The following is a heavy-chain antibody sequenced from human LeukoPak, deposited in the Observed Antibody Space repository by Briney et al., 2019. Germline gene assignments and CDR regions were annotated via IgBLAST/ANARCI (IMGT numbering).Heavy chain of an antibody. J-gene: IGHJ4*02. CDR3: ARQYYDSSGYFDY. Sequence: GGSLRLSCAASGFTFSSYAMSWVRQAPGKGLEWVSAISGSGGSTYYADSVKGRFTISRDNSKNTLYLQMNSLRAEDTAVYYCARQYYDSSGYFDYWGQGTLVTVSS. CDR2: ISGSGGST. D-gene: IGHD3-22*01. CDR1: GFTFSSYA. V-gene: IGHV3-23*01.